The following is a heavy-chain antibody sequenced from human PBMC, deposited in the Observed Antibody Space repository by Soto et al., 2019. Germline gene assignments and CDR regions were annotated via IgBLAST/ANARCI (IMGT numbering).Heavy chain of an antibody. CDR1: GFTFSSYG. CDR3: AKDESYSSSPKYYFDY. D-gene: IGHD6-6*01. CDR2: ISYDGSNK. J-gene: IGHJ4*02. V-gene: IGHV3-30*18. Sequence: GGSLRLSCAAAGFTFSSYGMHWVRQAPGKGLEWVAVISYDGSNKYYADSVKGRFTISRDNSKNTLYLQMNSLRAEDTAVYYCAKDESYSSSPKYYFDYWGQGTLVTVSS.